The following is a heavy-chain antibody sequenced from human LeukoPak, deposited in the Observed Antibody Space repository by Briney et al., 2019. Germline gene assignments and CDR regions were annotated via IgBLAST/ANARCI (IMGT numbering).Heavy chain of an antibody. J-gene: IGHJ4*02. Sequence: PGGSLRLSCAASGFTFSTYAMHWVRQAPGKGLEWVAVIWSDSTNKYYAHSVSGRFTISRDNSNNTLYLQMSSLRAEDTAMYYCARDRLTTVTTFHFDYWGQGTLVTVSS. D-gene: IGHD4-17*01. V-gene: IGHV3-33*01. CDR3: ARDRLTTVTTFHFDY. CDR1: GFTFSTYA. CDR2: IWSDSTNK.